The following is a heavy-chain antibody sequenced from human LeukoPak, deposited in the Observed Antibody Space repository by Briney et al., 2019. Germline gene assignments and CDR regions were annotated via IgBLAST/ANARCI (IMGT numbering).Heavy chain of an antibody. D-gene: IGHD3-10*01. CDR1: GGSISSGGYS. J-gene: IGHJ4*02. CDR2: IYHSGST. V-gene: IGHV4-30-2*01. Sequence: NPSETLSLTCAVSGGSISSGGYSWSWIRQPPGKGLEWIGYIYHSGSTYYNPSLKSRVTISVDRSKNQFSLKLSSVTAADTAVYYCARERHGSGSYLFLDYWGQGTLVTVSS. CDR3: ARERHGSGSYLFLDY.